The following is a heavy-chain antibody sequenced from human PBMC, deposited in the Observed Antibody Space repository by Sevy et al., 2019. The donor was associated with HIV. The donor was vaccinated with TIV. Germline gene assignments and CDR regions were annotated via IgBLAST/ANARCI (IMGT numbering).Heavy chain of an antibody. CDR1: GYTFTSYD. D-gene: IGHD3-3*01. J-gene: IGHJ6*02. CDR2: MNPNSGNT. Sequence: ASVKVSCKASGYTFTSYDINWVRQASGQGLEWMGWMNPNSGNTGYAQKFQGRVTMTRNTSISTAYMELSSLRSEDTAVYYCATGVHDLWSGYFHYYGMDVWGQGTTVTVSS. CDR3: ATGVHDLWSGYFHYYGMDV. V-gene: IGHV1-8*01.